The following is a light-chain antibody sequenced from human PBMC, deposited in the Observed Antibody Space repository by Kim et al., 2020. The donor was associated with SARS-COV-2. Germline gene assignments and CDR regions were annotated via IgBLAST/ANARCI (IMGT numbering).Light chain of an antibody. Sequence: ALGQPVRITCQGASLRSYYASWYQQKPGQAPVLVIYGKNNRPSGIPDRFSGSSSGNTASLTITGAQAEDEADYYCNSRDSSGNHLVFGGGTQLTVL. J-gene: IGLJ2*01. CDR2: GKN. V-gene: IGLV3-19*01. CDR1: SLRSYY. CDR3: NSRDSSGNHLV.